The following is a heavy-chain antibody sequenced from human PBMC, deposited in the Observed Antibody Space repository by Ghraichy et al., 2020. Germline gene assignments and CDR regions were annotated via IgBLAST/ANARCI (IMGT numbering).Heavy chain of an antibody. CDR3: ARLARRSDYFEY. J-gene: IGHJ4*02. V-gene: IGHV3-23*01. D-gene: IGHD1-26*01. Sequence: GGSLRLSCAASGFTFSSYVMNWVRQAPGKGLEWVSSINGGGLTTYYTDSVKGRFTISRDNSNNTLYLLINSLRAEDSAVYFCARLARRSDYFEYWGLGTLVTVSS. CDR1: GFTFSSYV. CDR2: INGGGLTT.